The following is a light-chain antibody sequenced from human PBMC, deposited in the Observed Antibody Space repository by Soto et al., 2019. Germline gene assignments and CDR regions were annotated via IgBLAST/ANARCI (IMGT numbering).Light chain of an antibody. Sequence: EIVMTQSPATLSVSPGERATLSCRASQSVSSNLAWYQQKPGQAPRLLIYGASIRATGIPARFSGSGSGTEFTLTISSLQSEDFAVYYCQQYNKWLFTFGHGTKVDIK. CDR2: GAS. CDR1: QSVSSN. J-gene: IGKJ3*01. V-gene: IGKV3-15*01. CDR3: QQYNKWLFT.